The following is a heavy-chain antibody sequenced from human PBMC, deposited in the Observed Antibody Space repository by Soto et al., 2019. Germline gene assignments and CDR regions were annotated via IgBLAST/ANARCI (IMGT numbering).Heavy chain of an antibody. J-gene: IGHJ4*02. CDR1: GFTFSNAW. V-gene: IGHV3-15*01. CDR2: IKSETDGGRT. Sequence: GGSLILSCAASGFTFSNAWISLVRQAPGKGLEWVGRIKSETDGGRTDYAAPVKGRFTISRDDSKNTLYLQMNSLKTEDTAVYYCTPSTVSYGLDYWGQGTLVTVS. CDR3: TPSTVSYGLDY. D-gene: IGHD5-18*01.